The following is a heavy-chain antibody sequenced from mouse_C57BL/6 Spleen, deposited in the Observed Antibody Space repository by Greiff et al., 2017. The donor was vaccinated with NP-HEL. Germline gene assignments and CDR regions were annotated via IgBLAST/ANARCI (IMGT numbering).Heavy chain of an antibody. Sequence: QVTLKESGPGILQSSQTLSLTCSFSGFSLSTSGMGVSWIRQPSGKGLEWLAHIYWDDDKRYNPSLKSRLTISKDTSRNQVFLKITSVDTADTATYYCARRDEGPGYFDVWGTGTTVTVSS. CDR1: GFSLSTSGMG. J-gene: IGHJ1*03. D-gene: IGHD3-3*01. CDR2: IYWDDDK. CDR3: ARRDEGPGYFDV. V-gene: IGHV8-12*01.